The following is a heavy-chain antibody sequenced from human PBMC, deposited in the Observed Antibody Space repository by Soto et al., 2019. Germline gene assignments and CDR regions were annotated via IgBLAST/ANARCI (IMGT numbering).Heavy chain of an antibody. V-gene: IGHV3-48*01. Sequence: GGSLRLSCAASGFTFSSYSMNWVRQAPGKGLEWVSYISSSSSTIYYADSVKGRFTISRDNAKNSLYLQMNSLRAEDMAVYYCARVQSSSQYYYYYYMDVWGKGTTVTVSS. CDR2: ISSSSSTI. CDR1: GFTFSSYS. D-gene: IGHD6-6*01. J-gene: IGHJ6*03. CDR3: ARVQSSSQYYYYYYMDV.